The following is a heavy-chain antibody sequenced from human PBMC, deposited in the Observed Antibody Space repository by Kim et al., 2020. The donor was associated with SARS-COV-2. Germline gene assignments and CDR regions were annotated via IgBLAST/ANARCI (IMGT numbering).Heavy chain of an antibody. J-gene: IGHJ4*02. D-gene: IGHD6-19*01. V-gene: IGHV4-59*08. Sequence: SETLSLTCTVSGGSISSYYWSWIRQPPGKGLEWIGYIYYSGSTNYNPSLKSRVTISVDTSKNQFSLKLSSVTAADTAVYYCARHKGSSGWPFDYWGQGTLVTVSS. CDR2: IYYSGST. CDR1: GGSISSYY. CDR3: ARHKGSSGWPFDY.